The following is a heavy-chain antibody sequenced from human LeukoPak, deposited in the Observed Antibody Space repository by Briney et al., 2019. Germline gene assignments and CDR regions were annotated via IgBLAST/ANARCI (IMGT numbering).Heavy chain of an antibody. CDR1: GGSISSGSYY. CDR2: IYTSGST. D-gene: IGHD3-22*01. Sequence: SETLSLTCTVSGGSISSGSYYWSWIRQPAGKGLEWTGRIYTSGSTNYNPSLKSRVTISVDTSKNQFSLKLSSVTAADTAVYYCARGRNYYDSNFIDYWGQGTLVTVSS. CDR3: ARGRNYYDSNFIDY. J-gene: IGHJ4*02. V-gene: IGHV4-61*02.